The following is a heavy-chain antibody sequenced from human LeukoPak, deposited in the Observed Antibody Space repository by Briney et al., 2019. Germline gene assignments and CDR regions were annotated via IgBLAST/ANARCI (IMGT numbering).Heavy chain of an antibody. Sequence: ASVKVSCKASGYTFTGYYMHWVRQAPGKGLEWMGGFDPEDGETIYAQKFQGRVTMTEDTSTDTAYMELSSLRSEDTAVYYCATAGSQGGFDYWGQGTLVTVSS. D-gene: IGHD1-26*01. CDR1: GYTFTGYY. CDR3: ATAGSQGGFDY. J-gene: IGHJ4*02. CDR2: FDPEDGET. V-gene: IGHV1-24*01.